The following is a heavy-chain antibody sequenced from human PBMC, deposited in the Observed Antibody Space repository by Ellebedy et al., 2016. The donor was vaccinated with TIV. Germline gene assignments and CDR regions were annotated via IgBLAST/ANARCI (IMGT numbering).Heavy chain of an antibody. V-gene: IGHV3-48*02. CDR3: AREERTSSNPDY. CDR2: ITSRSDTI. Sequence: GESLKISCAGSGFTFSSYAMNWVRQAPGKGLEWVSYITSRSDTIYYADSVEGRFTISRGNAKNSLYLEMNSLRDEDTALYYCAREERTSSNPDYWGQGTLVVVSS. J-gene: IGHJ4*02. CDR1: GFTFSSYA. D-gene: IGHD2-2*01.